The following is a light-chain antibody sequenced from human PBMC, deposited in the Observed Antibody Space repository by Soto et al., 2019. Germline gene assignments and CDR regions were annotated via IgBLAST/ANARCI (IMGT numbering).Light chain of an antibody. Sequence: DIQMTQSPSSLSASVGDRFTITCRAGQYIGRYLNWYQQKPGEAPKLLIYAASSLHSGVPSRFSGSGSGTDFTLTISSLQPEDFATYSCQQTYRTPLTFGGGTKVDI. CDR3: QQTYRTPLT. CDR1: QYIGRY. J-gene: IGKJ4*01. CDR2: AAS. V-gene: IGKV1-39*01.